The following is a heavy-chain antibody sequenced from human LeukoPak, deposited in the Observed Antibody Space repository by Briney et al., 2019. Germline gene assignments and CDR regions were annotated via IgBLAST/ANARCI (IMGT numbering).Heavy chain of an antibody. CDR2: ITGNSNYI. CDR1: GFTFSSYW. D-gene: IGHD3-10*01. CDR3: ARDFGITMVRGVIHRFNWFDP. Sequence: PGGSLRLSCAASGFTFSSYWMSWVRQAPGKGLEWVSFITGNSNYIYYADSVKGRFTISRDNAKNSLYLQMNSLRAEDTAVYYCARDFGITMVRGVIHRFNWFDPWGQGTLVTVSS. V-gene: IGHV3-21*04. J-gene: IGHJ5*02.